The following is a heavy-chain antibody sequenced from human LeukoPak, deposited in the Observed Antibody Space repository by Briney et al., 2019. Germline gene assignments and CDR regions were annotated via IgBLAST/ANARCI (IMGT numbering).Heavy chain of an antibody. V-gene: IGHV4-59*08. CDR3: ARPTIVGSTAGAFDI. J-gene: IGHJ3*02. Sequence: TSETLSLTCTVSGGSISSYYWSWIRQPPGKGLEWIGYVYFSGTTSYNPSLESRVTISVGTSKNQFSLKLSSVTAADTAVYYCARPTIVGSTAGAFDIWGRGTMVTVSS. D-gene: IGHD1-26*01. CDR1: GGSISSYY. CDR2: VYFSGTT.